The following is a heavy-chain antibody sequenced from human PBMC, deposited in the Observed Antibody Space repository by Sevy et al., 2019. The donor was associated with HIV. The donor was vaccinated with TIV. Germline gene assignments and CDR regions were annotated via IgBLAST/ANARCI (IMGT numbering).Heavy chain of an antibody. CDR2: IRSKAFGGTT. D-gene: IGHD6-13*01. V-gene: IGHV3-49*04. CDR3: TRDQWQQVVWPHCDY. Sequence: GGSLRLSCTGSGFTFGDYAVSWVRQAPGKGLEWVGFIRSKAFGGTTDYAASVKGRFTISRDDSKSIADLQMNSLKTEDTAVYYCTRDQWQQVVWPHCDYWGQGTLVTVSS. CDR1: GFTFGDYA. J-gene: IGHJ4*02.